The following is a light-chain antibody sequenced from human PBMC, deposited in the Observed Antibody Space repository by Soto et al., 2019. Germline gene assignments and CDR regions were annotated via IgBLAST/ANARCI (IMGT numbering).Light chain of an antibody. Sequence: QSVLTQPPSASGTPGQRVTISCSGSDSNIGSNTVNWYQHLPGMAPNLLIYSNNQRSLGVPDRFSGSKSGTSASLAISGLQSEDEADYYCASWDDSLSGVVFGGGTKVTVL. J-gene: IGLJ2*01. V-gene: IGLV1-44*01. CDR1: DSNIGSNT. CDR2: SNN. CDR3: ASWDDSLSGVV.